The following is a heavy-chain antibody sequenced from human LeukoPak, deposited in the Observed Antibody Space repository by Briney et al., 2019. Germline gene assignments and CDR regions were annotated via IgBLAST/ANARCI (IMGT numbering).Heavy chain of an antibody. CDR3: ARDEGRWYYDFWSGYPNPDYYYYYMDV. J-gene: IGHJ6*03. Sequence: GGSLRLSCAASGFTFSSYEMNWVRQAPGKGLEWVSYISSSGSTIYYADSVKGRFTISRDYAKNSLYLQMNSLRAEDTAVYYCARDEGRWYYDFWSGYPNPDYYYYYMDVWGKGTTVTASS. V-gene: IGHV3-48*03. CDR1: GFTFSSYE. CDR2: ISSSGSTI. D-gene: IGHD3-3*01.